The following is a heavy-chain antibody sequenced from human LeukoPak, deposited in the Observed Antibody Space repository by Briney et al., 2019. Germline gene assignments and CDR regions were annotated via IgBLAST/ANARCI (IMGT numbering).Heavy chain of an antibody. CDR1: GYTFTSHG. D-gene: IGHD3-16*02. Sequence: ASVKVSCKASGYTFTSHGISWVRQAPGQGLEWMGWISAYNGNTNYAQKLQGRVTMTTDTSTSTAYMELRSLRSDDTAVYYCARGTITFGGVIVKFDYWGQGTLVTVSS. CDR3: ARGTITFGGVIVKFDY. CDR2: ISAYNGNT. J-gene: IGHJ4*02. V-gene: IGHV1-18*04.